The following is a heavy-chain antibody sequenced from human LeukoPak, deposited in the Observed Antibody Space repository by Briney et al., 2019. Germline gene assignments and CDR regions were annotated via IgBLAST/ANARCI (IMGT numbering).Heavy chain of an antibody. CDR1: GFTFSDYY. Sequence: GSLRLSCAASGFTFSDYYMSWIRQAPGKGLEWVSYISSSSSYINYADSVKGRFTISRDNAKNSLYLQMNSLRAEDTAVYYCARVTTGNYFDYWGQGTLVTVSS. D-gene: IGHD1-14*01. CDR2: ISSSSSYI. V-gene: IGHV3-11*06. J-gene: IGHJ4*02. CDR3: ARVTTGNYFDY.